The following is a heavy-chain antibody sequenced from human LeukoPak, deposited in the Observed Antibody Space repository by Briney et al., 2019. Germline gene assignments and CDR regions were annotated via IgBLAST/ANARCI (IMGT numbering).Heavy chain of an antibody. CDR2: IWYDGSNK. V-gene: IGHV3-33*03. CDR1: GFTFSSYG. J-gene: IGHJ6*02. D-gene: IGHD4-17*01. Sequence: PGGSLRLSCAASGFTFSSYGMHWVRQAPGKGLEWVAVIWYDGSNKYYADSVKGRFTISRDNAKNSLYLQMNSLRAEDTALYYCAKDRSVTSVQFFYGMDVWGQGTTVTVSS. CDR3: AKDRSVTSVQFFYGMDV.